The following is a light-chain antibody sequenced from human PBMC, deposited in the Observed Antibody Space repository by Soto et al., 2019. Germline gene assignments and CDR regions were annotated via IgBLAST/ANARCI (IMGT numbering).Light chain of an antibody. J-gene: IGLJ1*01. V-gene: IGLV2-14*01. CDR3: SSYTSSSTRHV. Sequence: QSALTQPASVSGSPGQSITISCTGISSDVGGYNYVSWYQQHPGKAPKLMIYEVSNRPSGVSNRFSGSKSGNTASLTISGLQAEDEADYYCSSYTSSSTRHVFGTGTKLTVL. CDR1: SSDVGGYNY. CDR2: EVS.